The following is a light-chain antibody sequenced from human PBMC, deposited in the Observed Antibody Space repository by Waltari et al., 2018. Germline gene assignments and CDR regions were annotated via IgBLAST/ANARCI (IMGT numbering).Light chain of an antibody. V-gene: IGLV2-11*01. CDR3: CSYAGSYTFV. J-gene: IGLJ1*01. CDR2: DVN. CDR1: SSDVGRFDY. Sequence: QSALTQPRSVSGSPGQSVTISCTATSSDVGRFDYVSWFQQYPGKAPKLMIYDVNKRPAGAPHRFSGSKSGNTASLTISGVQAEDEADYYCCSYAGSYTFVFGTGTKVTVL.